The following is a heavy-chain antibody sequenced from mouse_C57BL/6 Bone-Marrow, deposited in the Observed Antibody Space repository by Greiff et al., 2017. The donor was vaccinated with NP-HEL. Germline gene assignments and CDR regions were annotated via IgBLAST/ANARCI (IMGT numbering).Heavy chain of an antibody. CDR2: IYPGSGST. V-gene: IGHV1-55*01. CDR3: ARMGDSNYFNYYAMDY. J-gene: IGHJ4*01. CDR1: GYTFTSYW. Sequence: QVQLQQPGAELVKPGASVKMSCKASGYTFTSYWITWVKQRPGQGLEWIGDIYPGSGSTNYNEKFKSKATLTVDTSSSTAYMQLSSLTSEDSAVYYCARMGDSNYFNYYAMDYWGQGTSVTVSS. D-gene: IGHD2-5*01.